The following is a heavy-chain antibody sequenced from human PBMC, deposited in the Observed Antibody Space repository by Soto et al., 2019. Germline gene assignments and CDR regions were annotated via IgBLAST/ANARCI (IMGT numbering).Heavy chain of an antibody. CDR3: ASFVSGETMIVVAADY. CDR1: GFTFSSYA. V-gene: IGHV3-23*01. CDR2: ISGSGGST. J-gene: IGHJ4*02. Sequence: EVQLLESGGGLVQPGGSLRLSCAASGFTFSSYAMSWVRQAPGKGLEWVSAISGSGGSTYYADSVKGRFTISRDNSKNTLYLQMNSLRAEDTAVYYCASFVSGETMIVVAADYWGQGTLVTVSS. D-gene: IGHD3-22*01.